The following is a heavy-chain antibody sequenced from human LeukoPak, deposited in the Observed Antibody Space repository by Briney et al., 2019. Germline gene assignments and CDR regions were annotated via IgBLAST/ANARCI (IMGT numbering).Heavy chain of an antibody. D-gene: IGHD3-3*01. CDR3: AKPPKYDFWSGYYEY. Sequence: PGGSLRLSCAASGFTFSSYAMSWVRQAPGKGLEWVSAISGSGGSTYYADSVKGRFTISRDNSKNTLYLQMNSLRAEDTAVYYCAKPPKYDFWSGYYEYWGQGTLVTVSS. CDR2: ISGSGGST. V-gene: IGHV3-23*01. J-gene: IGHJ4*02. CDR1: GFTFSSYA.